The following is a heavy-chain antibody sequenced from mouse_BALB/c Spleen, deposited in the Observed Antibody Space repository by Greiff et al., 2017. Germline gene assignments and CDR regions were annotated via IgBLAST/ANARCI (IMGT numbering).Heavy chain of an antibody. D-gene: IGHD1-1*01. V-gene: IGHV5-6*01. CDR2: ISSGGSYT. CDR3: ARQPYYGSSYDYAMDY. J-gene: IGHJ4*01. CDR1: GFTFSSYG. Sequence: EVKLMESGGDLVKPGGSLKLSCAASGFTFSSYGMSWVRQTPDKRLEWVATISSGGSYTYYPDSVKGRFTISRDNAKNTLYLQMSSLKSEDTAMYYCARQPYYGSSYDYAMDYWGQGTSVTVSS.